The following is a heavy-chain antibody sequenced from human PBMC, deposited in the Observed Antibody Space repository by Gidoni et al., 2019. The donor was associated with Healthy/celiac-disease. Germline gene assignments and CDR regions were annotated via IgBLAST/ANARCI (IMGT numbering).Heavy chain of an antibody. CDR2: ISGSGGST. D-gene: IGHD3-10*02. CDR1: GFTFSSYA. J-gene: IGHJ3*02. V-gene: IGHV3-23*01. Sequence: EVQLLESGGGWVQPGGSLSLSWAASGFTFSSYAMSWVRQAPGKGLEWVSAISGSGGSTSYADSVEGRFTISRDNSKNTLYLQMNSLRAEDTAVYYCAKDLFGEIWGQGTMVTVSS. CDR3: AKDLFGEI.